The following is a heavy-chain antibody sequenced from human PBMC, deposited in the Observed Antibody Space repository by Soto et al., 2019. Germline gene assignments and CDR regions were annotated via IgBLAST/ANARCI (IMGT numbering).Heavy chain of an antibody. D-gene: IGHD3-16*01. J-gene: IGHJ4*02. CDR2: IYYSGST. V-gene: IGHV4-59*01. CDR3: ARRYGGNFDY. CDR1: GGSISSYY. Sequence: QVQLQESGPGLVKPSETLSLTCTVSGGSISSYYWSWIRQPPGKGLEWIGYIYYSGSTNYNPSLXSXVXIXXDPSKNQFSLKLSSVTAADTAVYYCARRYGGNFDYWGQGTLVTVSS.